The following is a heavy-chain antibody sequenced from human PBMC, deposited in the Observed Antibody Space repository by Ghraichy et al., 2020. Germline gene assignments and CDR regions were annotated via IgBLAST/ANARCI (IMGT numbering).Heavy chain of an antibody. CDR3: ARDFWALQLERLRDFWSGSYYMDV. D-gene: IGHD1-1*01. CDR2: ISAYNGNT. CDR1: GYTFTSYG. J-gene: IGHJ6*03. Sequence: ASVKVSCKASGYTFTSYGISWVRQAPGQGLEWMGWISAYNGNTNYAQKLQGRVTMTTDTSTSTAYMELRSLRSDDTAVYYCARDFWALQLERLRDFWSGSYYMDVWGKGTTVTVSS. V-gene: IGHV1-18*01.